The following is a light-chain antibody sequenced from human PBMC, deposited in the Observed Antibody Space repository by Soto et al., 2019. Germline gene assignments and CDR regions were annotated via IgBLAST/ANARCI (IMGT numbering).Light chain of an antibody. J-gene: IGLJ3*02. CDR1: SGSVSTSYY. V-gene: IGLV8-61*01. CDR3: VLYMGSGPRGV. Sequence: QAVVTQEPSFSVSPGGTVTLTCGLSSGSVSTSYYPSWYQQTPGQAPRTLIYSTNTRSSGVPDRFSGSILGNKAALTITGAQADDESDYYCVLYMGSGPRGVFGGGTKLTVL. CDR2: STN.